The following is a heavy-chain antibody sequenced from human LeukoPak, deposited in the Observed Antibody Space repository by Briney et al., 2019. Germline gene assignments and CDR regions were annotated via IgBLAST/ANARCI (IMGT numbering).Heavy chain of an antibody. D-gene: IGHD3-22*01. Sequence: LRLSCTASGFTFDDYVMHWVRQAPGKGLEWVSGITWNSGSIGYADSVKGRFTISRDNAKNSLYLQMNSLRAEDTALYYCAARDSSGSFDYWGQGTLVTVSS. CDR3: AARDSSGSFDY. V-gene: IGHV3-9*01. CDR2: ITWNSGSI. J-gene: IGHJ4*02. CDR1: GFTFDDYV.